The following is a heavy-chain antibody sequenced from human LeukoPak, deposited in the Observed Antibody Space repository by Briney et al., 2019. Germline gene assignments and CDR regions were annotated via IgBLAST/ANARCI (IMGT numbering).Heavy chain of an antibody. Sequence: AAVKVSCKASGYTFTDDYIHWVRQAPGQGLEWMGWINVNSGGTNYAQKFYARVTMTRDTSISTAYMELSRLRSDDTAVFYCARSPHILTGENFDFWGQGTLVTVSS. J-gene: IGHJ4*02. V-gene: IGHV1-2*02. CDR3: ARSPHILTGENFDF. CDR2: INVNSGGT. D-gene: IGHD3-9*01. CDR1: GYTFTDDY.